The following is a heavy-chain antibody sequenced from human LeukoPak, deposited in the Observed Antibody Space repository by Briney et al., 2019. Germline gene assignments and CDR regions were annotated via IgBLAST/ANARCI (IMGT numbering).Heavy chain of an antibody. D-gene: IGHD1-26*01. J-gene: IGHJ4*02. CDR1: GGSFSGYY. V-gene: IGHV4-34*01. CDR2: INRSGST. CDR3: ASHSSWYGRVVGATTPFGY. Sequence: SETLSLTCAVYGGSFSGYYWSWIRQPPGKGLEWIGEINRSGSTNYNPSLKSRVTISVDTSKNQFSLKLSSVTAADTAVYYCASHSSWYGRVVGATTPFGYWGQGTLVTVSS.